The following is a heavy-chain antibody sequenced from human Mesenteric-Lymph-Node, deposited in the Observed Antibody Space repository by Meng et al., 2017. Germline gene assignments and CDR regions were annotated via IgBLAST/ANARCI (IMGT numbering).Heavy chain of an antibody. J-gene: IGHJ4*02. CDR3: ARGELLWDY. CDR1: GGSISSGEYF. Sequence: QVPLQESGPGLVKPSQTLSLTCTVSGGSISSGEYFWSWIRQPPGKGLEWIGYMDYRGSTFYNPSLKSRVTISVDTSKNQFSLKLSSVTAADTAVYFCARGELLWDYWGQGTLVTVSS. D-gene: IGHD2-2*01. CDR2: MDYRGST. V-gene: IGHV4-30-4*01.